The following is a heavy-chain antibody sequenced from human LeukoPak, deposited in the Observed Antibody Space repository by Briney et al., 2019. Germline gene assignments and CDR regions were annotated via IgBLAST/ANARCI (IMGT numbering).Heavy chain of an antibody. V-gene: IGHV3-23*01. CDR3: AKSLPNYDYVWGSYFPAIFPSDY. CDR1: GFTFSSYA. D-gene: IGHD3-16*01. Sequence: GGSLRLSCAASGFTFSSYAMSWVRQAPGKGLEWVSAISGSGGSTYYADSVKGRFTISRDNSKNTLYLQMNSLRAEDTAVYYCAKSLPNYDYVWGSYFPAIFPSDYWGQGTLVTVSS. CDR2: ISGSGGST. J-gene: IGHJ4*02.